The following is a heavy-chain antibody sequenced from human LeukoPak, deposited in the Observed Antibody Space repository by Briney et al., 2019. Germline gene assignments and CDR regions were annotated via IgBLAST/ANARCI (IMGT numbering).Heavy chain of an antibody. D-gene: IGHD3-22*01. V-gene: IGHV4-39*01. Sequence: PSETLSLTCTVSGGSISSSSYYWGWIRQPPGKGLEWIGSIYYSGSTYYNPSLKSRVTISVDTSKNQFSLKLSSVTAADTAVYYCAEIHGLFNAFDTWGQGTMVTASS. CDR3: AEIHGLFNAFDT. J-gene: IGHJ3*02. CDR2: IYYSGST. CDR1: GGSISSSSYY.